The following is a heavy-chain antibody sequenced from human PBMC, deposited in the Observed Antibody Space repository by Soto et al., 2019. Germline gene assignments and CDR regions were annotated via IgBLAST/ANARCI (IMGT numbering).Heavy chain of an antibody. CDR2: IYPGDSDT. CDR3: ASLYGSGIGGYYYGMDV. J-gene: IGHJ6*02. Sequence: GESLKISCKGSGYSFTSYWIGWVRQMPGKGLEWMGIIYPGDSDTRYSPSFQGQVTTSADKSISTAYLQWSSLKASDTAMYYCASLYGSGIGGYYYGMDVWGQGTTVTVFS. CDR1: GYSFTSYW. D-gene: IGHD3-10*01. V-gene: IGHV5-51*01.